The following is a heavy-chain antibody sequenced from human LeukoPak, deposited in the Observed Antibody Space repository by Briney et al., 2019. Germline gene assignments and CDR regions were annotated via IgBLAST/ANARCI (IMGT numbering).Heavy chain of an antibody. D-gene: IGHD3-22*01. CDR1: GFTFSRYA. CDR2: ISGSGGST. CDR3: AKTSPLPIYYDSRGEGLDP. J-gene: IGHJ5*02. Sequence: PGGSLRLSCAASGFTFSRYAMSWVRQAPGKGLEWVSGISGSGGSTDYADSVKGRFTISRDNSKNTLYLQMNSLRAEDTAVYYCAKTSPLPIYYDSRGEGLDPWGQGTLVTVSS. V-gene: IGHV3-23*01.